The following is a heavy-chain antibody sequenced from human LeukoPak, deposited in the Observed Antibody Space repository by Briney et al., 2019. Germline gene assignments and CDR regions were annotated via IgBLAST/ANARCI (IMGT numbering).Heavy chain of an antibody. Sequence: PGGSLRLSCAASGFTFSSYGMHWVRQAPGKGLEWVAVIWYDGSNKYYADSVKGRFTISRDNSKNTLYLQMNSLRAEDTAVYYCAKVLFIRNGDYAFDYWGQGTLVTVSS. CDR2: IWYDGSNK. V-gene: IGHV3-33*06. D-gene: IGHD4-17*01. J-gene: IGHJ4*02. CDR1: GFTFSSYG. CDR3: AKVLFIRNGDYAFDY.